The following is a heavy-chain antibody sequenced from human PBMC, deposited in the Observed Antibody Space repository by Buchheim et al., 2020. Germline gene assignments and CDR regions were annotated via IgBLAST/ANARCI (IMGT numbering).Heavy chain of an antibody. J-gene: IGHJ6*02. CDR1: GFTFSSDW. V-gene: IGHV3-74*01. CDR2: INPDGSDT. CDR3: TRSANFFRGMDV. Sequence: EERLVESGGGLGQPGGSLRLSCAAPGFTFSSDWMHWVRQAPGKGLVWVSRINPDGSDTTYADSVKGRFTISRDNGRNTLYLQMNSLRGEDTAIYYCTRSANFFRGMDVWGQGTT. D-gene: IGHD2-15*01.